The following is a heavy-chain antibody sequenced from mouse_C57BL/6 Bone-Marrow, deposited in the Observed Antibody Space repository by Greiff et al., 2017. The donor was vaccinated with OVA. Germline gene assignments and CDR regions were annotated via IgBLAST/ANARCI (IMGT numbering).Heavy chain of an antibody. V-gene: IGHV1-55*01. Sequence: QVQLQQPGAELVKPGASVKMSCKASGYTFTSYWITWVKQRPGQGLEWIGDIYPGRGSTNYNEKFKSKATLTVDTASSTAYMQRSSLTSEDSAVYYCARRYYGSSYWYFDVWGTGTTVTVSS. D-gene: IGHD1-1*01. CDR2: IYPGRGST. J-gene: IGHJ1*03. CDR1: GYTFTSYW. CDR3: ARRYYGSSYWYFDV.